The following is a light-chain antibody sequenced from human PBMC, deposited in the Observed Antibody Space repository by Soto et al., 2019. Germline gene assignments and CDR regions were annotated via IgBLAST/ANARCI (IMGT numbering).Light chain of an antibody. V-gene: IGKV3-11*01. CDR3: QQRSNWPVALT. Sequence: EIVLTQSPATLSLSPGERATLSCRASQSVSSYLAWYQQKPGQAPRLLIYDASNRATGIPARFSGSGSGTDFTLTISSLEPEDFGVYYCQQRSNWPVALTFVGETKVRIK. CDR2: DAS. CDR1: QSVSSY. J-gene: IGKJ4*01.